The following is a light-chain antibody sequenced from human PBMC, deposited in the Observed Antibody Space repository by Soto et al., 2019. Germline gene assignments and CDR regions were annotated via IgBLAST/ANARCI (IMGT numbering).Light chain of an antibody. V-gene: IGLV2-11*01. J-gene: IGLJ1*01. Sequence: SALTQPRSVSGSHGQSVTISCTGTSSDVGGYKYVSWYQQHPGKAPKLMIYDVSKRPSGVPDRFSGSKSGNTASLTISGLQAEDEAVYYCCSSAGTYVFGTGTKVTVL. CDR2: DVS. CDR3: CSSAGTYV. CDR1: SSDVGGYKY.